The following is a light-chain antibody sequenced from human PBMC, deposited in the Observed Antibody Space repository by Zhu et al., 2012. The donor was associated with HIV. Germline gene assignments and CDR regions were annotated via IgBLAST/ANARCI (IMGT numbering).Light chain of an antibody. CDR2: GAS. J-gene: IGKJ1*01. CDR1: QTVSRNY. Sequence: EIVLTQSPGTLSLSPGERATLSCRASQTVSRNYLAWYQQKPGQAPRLLLYGASSRATGIPDRFSGSGSGTDFTLTISRLEPEDFAVYYCQHYGSPLEGFGQGTKVEIK. V-gene: IGKV3-20*01. CDR3: QHYGSPLEG.